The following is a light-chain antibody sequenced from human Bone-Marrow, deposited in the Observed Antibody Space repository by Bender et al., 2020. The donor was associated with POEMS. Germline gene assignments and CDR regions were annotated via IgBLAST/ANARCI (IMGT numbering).Light chain of an antibody. J-gene: IGLJ3*02. CDR3: CSYTSSNTLV. CDR1: SSDVGSYNF. Sequence: QSALTQPASVSGSPGQSSTISCTGTSSDVGSYNFVSWYQQHPGKAPKLMIYEGSKRPSGVSNRFSGSKSGNTASLTISGLQAEDEADYYCCSYTSSNTLVFGGGTKLTVL. V-gene: IGLV2-14*02. CDR2: EGS.